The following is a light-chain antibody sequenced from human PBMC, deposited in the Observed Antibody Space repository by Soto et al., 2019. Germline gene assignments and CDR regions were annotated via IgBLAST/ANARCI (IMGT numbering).Light chain of an antibody. CDR1: SSDVGGYNY. V-gene: IGLV2-14*01. Sequence: QSALTQPASVSGSPGQSITISCTGTSSDVGGYNYVSWYQQYPGKAPKLMIYEVSNRPSGVSNRFSGSKSGNTASLTISGLQAEDESDYYCQSYDSSLSGYVVFGGGTKLTVL. CDR3: QSYDSSLSGYVV. CDR2: EVS. J-gene: IGLJ2*01.